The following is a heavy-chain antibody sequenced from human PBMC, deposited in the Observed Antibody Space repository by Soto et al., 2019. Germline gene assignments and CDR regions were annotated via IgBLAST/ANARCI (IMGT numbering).Heavy chain of an antibody. J-gene: IGHJ4*02. CDR3: ARHDYDFWSGYVFDY. V-gene: IGHV4-39*01. CDR2: IYYSGST. D-gene: IGHD3-3*01. CDR1: GGSISSSSYY. Sequence: SETLSLTCTVSGGSISSSSYYWGWIRQPPGKGLEWIGSIYYSGSTYYNPSLKSRVTISVDTSKNQFSLKLSSVTAADTAVYYCARHDYDFWSGYVFDYWGQGTLVTVSS.